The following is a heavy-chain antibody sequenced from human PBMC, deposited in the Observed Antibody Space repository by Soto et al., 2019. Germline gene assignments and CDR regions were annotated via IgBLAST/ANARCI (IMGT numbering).Heavy chain of an antibody. CDR3: ARALVRGRDWFDP. CDR1: GFTFSSYS. J-gene: IGHJ5*02. CDR2: ISSSSSYI. V-gene: IGHV3-21*01. D-gene: IGHD3-10*01. Sequence: PGGSLRLSCAASGFTFSSYSMNLVRQAPGKGLEWVSSISSSSSYIYYADSVKGRFTISRDNAKNSLYLQMNSLRAEDTAVYYCARALVRGRDWFDPWGQGTLVTVSS.